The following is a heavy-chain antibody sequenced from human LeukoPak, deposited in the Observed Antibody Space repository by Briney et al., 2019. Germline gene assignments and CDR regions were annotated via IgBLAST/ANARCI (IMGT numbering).Heavy chain of an antibody. D-gene: IGHD2-21*02. CDR1: GYTFTSYY. CDR2: INPSGGST. J-gene: IGHJ4*02. Sequence: APVKVSCKASGYTFTSYYMHWVRQAPGQGLEWMGIINPSGGSTSYAQKFQGRVTMTRDTSTSTVYMELSSLRSEDTAVYYCAREVETYCGGDCYSVWGQGTLVTVSS. CDR3: AREVETYCGGDCYSV. V-gene: IGHV1-46*01.